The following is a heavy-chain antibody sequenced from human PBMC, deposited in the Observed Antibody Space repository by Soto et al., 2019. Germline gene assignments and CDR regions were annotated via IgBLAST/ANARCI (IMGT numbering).Heavy chain of an antibody. CDR2: ISYDGSNK. CDR1: GFTFSSYG. Sequence: QVQLVESGGGVVQPGRSLRLSCAASGFTFSSYGMHWVRQAPGKGLEWVAVISYDGSNKYYADSVKGRFTISRDNSKNTLYLQMNSLRAEDTAVYYCANRAGSWGSSWPDYWGQGTLVTVSS. CDR3: ANRAGSWGSSWPDY. V-gene: IGHV3-30*18. D-gene: IGHD6-13*01. J-gene: IGHJ4*02.